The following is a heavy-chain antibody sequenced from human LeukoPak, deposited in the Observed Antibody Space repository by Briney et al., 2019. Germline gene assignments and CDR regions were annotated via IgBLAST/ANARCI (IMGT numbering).Heavy chain of an antibody. Sequence: GGSLRLSCAASGFTFSSYSMNWVRLAPGRGLEWVSSISSSSSYIYYADSVKGRFTISRDNAKNSLYLQMNSLRAEDTAVYYCAKEAGQDYGALDAFDIWGQGTMVTVSS. CDR2: ISSSSSYI. D-gene: IGHD4-17*01. CDR1: GFTFSSYS. V-gene: IGHV3-21*01. J-gene: IGHJ3*02. CDR3: AKEAGQDYGALDAFDI.